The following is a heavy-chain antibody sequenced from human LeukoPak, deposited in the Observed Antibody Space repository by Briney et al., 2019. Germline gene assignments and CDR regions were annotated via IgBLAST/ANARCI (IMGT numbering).Heavy chain of an antibody. D-gene: IGHD2-21*01. Sequence: SQTLSLTCTVSGCSISSGGYYWSWIRQPPGKGLEWIGYIYHSGSTYYNPSLKSRVTISVDRSKNQFSLKLSSVTAADTAVYYCARDHIMGQYFDYWGQGTLVTVSS. CDR1: GCSISSGGYY. CDR3: ARDHIMGQYFDY. V-gene: IGHV4-30-2*01. J-gene: IGHJ4*02. CDR2: IYHSGST.